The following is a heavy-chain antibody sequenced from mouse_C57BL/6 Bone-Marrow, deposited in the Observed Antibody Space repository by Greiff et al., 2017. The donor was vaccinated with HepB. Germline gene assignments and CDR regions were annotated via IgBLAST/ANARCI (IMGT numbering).Heavy chain of an antibody. V-gene: IGHV2-4*01. CDR1: GFSLTSYG. D-gene: IGHD2-3*01. CDR3: AKGAYDGYYDWYFDV. J-gene: IGHJ1*03. Sequence: QVQLKESGPGLVQPSQSLSITCTVSGFSLTSYGVHWVRQPPGKGLEWLGVIWSGGSTDYNAAFISRLSISKDNSKSHFFFKMNSLQADDTAIYYCAKGAYDGYYDWYFDVWGTGTTVTVSS. CDR2: IWSGGST.